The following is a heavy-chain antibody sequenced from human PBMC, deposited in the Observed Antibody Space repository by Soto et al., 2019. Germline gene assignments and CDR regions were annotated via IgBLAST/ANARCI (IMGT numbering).Heavy chain of an antibody. CDR3: ARVFISRYYYMDV. Sequence: SETLSLTCTVSGGSISSYYWSWIRQHPGKGLEWNGYIYYSGSTYYNPSHKSRVTISVDTSKNQFSLKLSSVTAADTAVYYCARVFISRYYYMDVWGKGTTVTVSS. CDR1: GGSISSYY. V-gene: IGHV4-59*06. CDR2: IYYSGST. D-gene: IGHD3-10*01. J-gene: IGHJ6*03.